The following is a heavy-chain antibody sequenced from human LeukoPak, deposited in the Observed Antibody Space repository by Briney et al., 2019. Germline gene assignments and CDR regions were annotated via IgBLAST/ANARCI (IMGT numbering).Heavy chain of an antibody. CDR1: GFTFSSYW. J-gene: IGHJ1*01. CDR3: ARLGGYCSGGSCYSQYFQH. V-gene: IGHV3-7*01. CDR2: IKQDGSEK. D-gene: IGHD2-15*01. Sequence: PGGSLRLSCAASGFTFSSYWMSWVRQAPGKGLEWVANIKQDGSEKYYVDSVKGRFTISRDNAKNSLYLQMNSLRAEDTAVYYCARLGGYCSGGSCYSQYFQHWGQGTLVTVSS.